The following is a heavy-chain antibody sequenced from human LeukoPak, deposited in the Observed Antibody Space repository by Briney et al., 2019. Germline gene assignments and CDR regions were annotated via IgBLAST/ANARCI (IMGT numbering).Heavy chain of an antibody. V-gene: IGHV1-18*01. J-gene: IGHJ5*02. CDR3: ATDITTGRDWFDP. Sequence: GASVKVSCKASGYTFSTYRIIWVRQAPGQGLEWMGWISVYNGNTNYAQKFQGRVTMTEDTSTDTAYMELSSLRSEDTAVYYCATDITTGRDWFDPWGQGTLVTASS. CDR1: GYTFSTYR. CDR2: ISVYNGNT. D-gene: IGHD3-10*01.